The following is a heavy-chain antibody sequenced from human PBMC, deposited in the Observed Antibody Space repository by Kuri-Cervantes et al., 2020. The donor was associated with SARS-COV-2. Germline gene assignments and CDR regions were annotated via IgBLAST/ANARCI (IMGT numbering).Heavy chain of an antibody. CDR1: GFTFSSYG. Sequence: GESLKISCAASGFTFSSYGMHWVRQAPGKGLEWVAVIWYGGSNKYYADSVKGRFTISRDNSKNTLYLQMNSLRAEDTAVYYCARVGPLRYSSSWEHDYWGQGTLVTVSS. J-gene: IGHJ4*02. CDR2: IWYGGSNK. D-gene: IGHD6-13*01. CDR3: ARVGPLRYSSSWEHDY. V-gene: IGHV3-33*08.